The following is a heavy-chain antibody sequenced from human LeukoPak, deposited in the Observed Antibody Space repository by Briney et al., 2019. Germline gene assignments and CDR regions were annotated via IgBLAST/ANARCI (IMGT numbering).Heavy chain of an antibody. CDR2: INHSGST. Sequence: SETLSLTCAVYGGSFSGYYWSWIRQPPGKGLEWIGEINHSGSTNYNPSLKSRVTISVDTSKNQFSLKLSSVTAADTAVYYCAGDFLPYWIAVANWFDPWGQGTLVTVSS. CDR1: GGSFSGYY. D-gene: IGHD6-19*01. V-gene: IGHV4-34*01. J-gene: IGHJ5*02. CDR3: AGDFLPYWIAVANWFDP.